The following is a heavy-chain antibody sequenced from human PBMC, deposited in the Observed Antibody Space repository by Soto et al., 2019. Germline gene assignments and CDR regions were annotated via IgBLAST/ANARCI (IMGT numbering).Heavy chain of an antibody. CDR3: ASGASRWYPYFFDS. V-gene: IGHV1-69*01. CDR1: EGTFNSYA. J-gene: IGHJ4*02. Sequence: QAQVVQSGAEVRKPGSSVKLSCKASEGTFNSYAIAWVRQAPGQGLEWMGGIIPFYNTLNYAQKFQDRVTITADDSTNTVYMELSSLRSDDTAVYFCASGASRWYPYFFDSWSQGTLVTVSS. D-gene: IGHD6-13*01. CDR2: IIPFYNTL.